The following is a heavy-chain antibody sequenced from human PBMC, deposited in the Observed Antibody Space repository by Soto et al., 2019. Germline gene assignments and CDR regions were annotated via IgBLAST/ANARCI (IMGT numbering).Heavy chain of an antibody. CDR3: ARVDGSGTFSFFDS. CDR2: LYYIGRS. Sequence: PSETLSLTCDVSGDSIRSANYFWSCMRQTPGKGLEWIGYLYYIGRSAYNPSLESRVTISLATSKIQFSLRLTSVTAADTAVYYCARVDGSGTFSFFDSWGHGTLVTVSS. D-gene: IGHD3-10*01. CDR1: GDSIRSANYF. J-gene: IGHJ4*01. V-gene: IGHV4-61*01.